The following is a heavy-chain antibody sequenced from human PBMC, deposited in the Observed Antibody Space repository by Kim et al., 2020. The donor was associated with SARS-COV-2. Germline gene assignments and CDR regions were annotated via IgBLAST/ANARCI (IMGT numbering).Heavy chain of an antibody. CDR3: ASSSSSWYSYA. Sequence: TNYTPSLRRRVTISIDTSKNQFSLKLSSVTAADTAVYYCASSSSSWYSYAWGQGTLVTVSS. CDR2: T. D-gene: IGHD6-13*01. V-gene: IGHV4-59*01. J-gene: IGHJ4*02.